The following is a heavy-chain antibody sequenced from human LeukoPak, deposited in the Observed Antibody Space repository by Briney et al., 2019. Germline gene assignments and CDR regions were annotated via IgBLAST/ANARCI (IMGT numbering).Heavy chain of an antibody. Sequence: GESLKISCKGSGYSFTSYWIGWVRQMLGKGLEWMGIIYPGDSDTRYSPSFQGQVTISADKSISTAYLQWSSLKASDTAMYCCARGGYYEYVWGSYRYTPFDYWGQGTLVTVSS. CDR1: GYSFTSYW. CDR2: IYPGDSDT. D-gene: IGHD3-16*02. V-gene: IGHV5-51*01. J-gene: IGHJ4*02. CDR3: ARGGYYEYVWGSYRYTPFDY.